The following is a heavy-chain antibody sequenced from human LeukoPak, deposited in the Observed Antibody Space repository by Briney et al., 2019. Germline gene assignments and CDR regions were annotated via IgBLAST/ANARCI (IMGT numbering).Heavy chain of an antibody. Sequence: SETLSLTCTVSGGSISSYYWSWLRQPPGKGLEWIGYIYYSGSTNYNPSLKSRVTISVDTSKNQFSLKLSSVTAADTAVYYCARGRRDGLLYYLDYWGQGTLVTVSS. CDR2: IYYSGST. J-gene: IGHJ4*02. CDR3: ARGRRDGLLYYLDY. D-gene: IGHD5-24*01. CDR1: GGSISSYY. V-gene: IGHV4-59*01.